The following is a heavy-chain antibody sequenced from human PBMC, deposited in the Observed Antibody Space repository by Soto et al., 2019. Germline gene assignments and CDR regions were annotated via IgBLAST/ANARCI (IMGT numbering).Heavy chain of an antibody. CDR3: AREKVRVRGYNDWFDP. D-gene: IGHD5-12*01. CDR1: GRSMSSNY. Sequence: PSETLSLTCSVSGRSMSSNYWSWIRQPPGKGLEWIGYIYYSGSTNYNPSLKSRVTISVDTSKNQFSLKLSSVTAADTAVYYCAREKVRVRGYNDWFDPWGQGTLVTVS. J-gene: IGHJ5*02. CDR2: IYYSGST. V-gene: IGHV4-59*01.